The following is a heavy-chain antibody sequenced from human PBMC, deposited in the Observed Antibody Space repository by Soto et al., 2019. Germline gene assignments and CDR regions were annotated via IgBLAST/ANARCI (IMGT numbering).Heavy chain of an antibody. V-gene: IGHV1-69*04. D-gene: IGHD6-19*01. CDR3: ARDGFYSSGWDQCYYYGMDV. CDR2: IIPILGIA. CDR1: GGTFSSYT. J-gene: IGHJ6*02. Sequence: ASVKVSCKASGGTFSSYTISWVRQAPGQGLEWMGRIIPILGIANYAQKFQGRVTITADKSTSTAYMELSSLRSEDTAVYYCARDGFYSSGWDQCYYYGMDVWGQGTTVTLSS.